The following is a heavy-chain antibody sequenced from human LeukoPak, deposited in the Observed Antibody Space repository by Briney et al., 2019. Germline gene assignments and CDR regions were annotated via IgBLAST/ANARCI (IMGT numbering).Heavy chain of an antibody. J-gene: IGHJ4*02. CDR1: GFTFSNAW. V-gene: IGHV3-15*01. CDR2: IKSKTDGGTT. Sequence: KPGGSLRLSCAASGFTFSNAWMSWVRQAPGKGLEWVGRIKSKTDGGTTDYAAPVKGRFTISRDDSKNTLYLQMNSLKTEDTAVYYCTTDPRITRIVVVSNWSQGTLVTVSS. D-gene: IGHD3-22*01. CDR3: TTDPRITRIVVVSN.